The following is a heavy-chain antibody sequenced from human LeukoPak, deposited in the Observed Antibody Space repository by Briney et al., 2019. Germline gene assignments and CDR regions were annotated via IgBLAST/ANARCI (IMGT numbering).Heavy chain of an antibody. Sequence: GGSLRLSCVASGFTVSTNYMSWFGHPPGKGLEWFEYIYRGGSPHYPVPGKGRFTISRDNSKNRLYLQMNSLRAGDRAVYYCARGDGAIPPPWFFDLWGRGTLVTVSS. CDR2: IYRGGSP. D-gene: IGHD4/OR15-4a*01. CDR1: GFTVSTNY. V-gene: IGHV3-53*01. CDR3: ARGDGAIPPPWFFDL. J-gene: IGHJ2*01.